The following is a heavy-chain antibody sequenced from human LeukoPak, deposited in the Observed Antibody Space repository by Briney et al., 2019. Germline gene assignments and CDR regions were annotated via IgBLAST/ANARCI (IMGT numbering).Heavy chain of an antibody. V-gene: IGHV3-23*01. CDR2: ISGSGGST. J-gene: IGHJ4*02. CDR3: AKVVIIMVRGVMDY. CDR1: GFTFSSYA. D-gene: IGHD3-10*01. Sequence: GGSLRLSCAASGFTFSSYAMSWVRQAPGKGLEWVSAISGSGGSTYYADSVKGRFTISRDNSKNTLFLQMNSLRAEDTAVYYCAKVVIIMVRGVMDYWGQGTLVTVSS.